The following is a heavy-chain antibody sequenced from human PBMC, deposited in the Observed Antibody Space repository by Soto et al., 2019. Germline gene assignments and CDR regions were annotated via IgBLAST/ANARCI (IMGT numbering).Heavy chain of an antibody. CDR3: ARDPGPSAMDSEYFQH. J-gene: IGHJ1*01. CDR2: ISYDGSNK. V-gene: IGHV3-30-3*01. CDR1: GFTFSSYA. Sequence: GGSLRLSCAASGFTFSSYAMHWVRQAPGKGLEWVAVISYDGSNKYYADSVKGRFTISRDNSKNTLYLQMNSLRAEDTAVYYCARDPGPSAMDSEYFQHWGQGTLVTVSS. D-gene: IGHD5-18*01.